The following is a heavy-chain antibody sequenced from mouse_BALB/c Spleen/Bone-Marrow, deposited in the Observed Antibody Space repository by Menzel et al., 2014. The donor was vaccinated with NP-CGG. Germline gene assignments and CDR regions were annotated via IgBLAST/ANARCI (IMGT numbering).Heavy chain of an antibody. CDR1: GYTFTEHI. J-gene: IGHJ4*01. CDR3: ERHEKENYGNHAMDY. Sequence: QVQLQQSGADLVKPGASVKLSCKASGYTFTEHIIHWVKQRSGQRLEWIWWVYPGSGSIKYNEKFKDKATLTADKSSSTVYMELSRLTSEDSAVYFCERHEKENYGNHAMDYWGQGPPGTVSS. V-gene: IGHV1-62-2*01. CDR2: VYPGSGSI. D-gene: IGHD1-1*01.